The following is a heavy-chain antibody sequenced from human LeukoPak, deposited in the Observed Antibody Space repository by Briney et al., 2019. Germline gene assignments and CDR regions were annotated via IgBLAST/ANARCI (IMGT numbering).Heavy chain of an antibody. D-gene: IGHD2-21*02. J-gene: IGHJ4*02. CDR3: AKSHHVTAIDY. CDR1: GFTFSKYW. Sequence: GGSLRLSCTASGFTFSKYWMSWVRQAPGKGPEWVANMKQDGSEIYYVDSVKGRFTISRDNAKNSLYLEMNNLRAEDTAVYYCAKSHHVTAIDYWGQGTLVTVSS. CDR2: MKQDGSEI. V-gene: IGHV3-7*01.